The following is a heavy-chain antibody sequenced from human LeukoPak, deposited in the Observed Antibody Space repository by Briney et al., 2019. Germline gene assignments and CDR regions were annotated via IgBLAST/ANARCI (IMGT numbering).Heavy chain of an antibody. D-gene: IGHD3-16*02. CDR2: INPSGSFT. J-gene: IGHJ4*02. CDR3: AKSRLGELSTAFDY. CDR1: GFTFSSNW. Sequence: PGGSLRLSCAASGFTFSSNWMHWVRQVPGKGLVWVSLINPSGSFTTYADSVKGRFTISRDNAKNRLYMQMNSLRVEDTAVYYCAKSRLGELSTAFDYWGQGTLVTVSS. V-gene: IGHV3-74*01.